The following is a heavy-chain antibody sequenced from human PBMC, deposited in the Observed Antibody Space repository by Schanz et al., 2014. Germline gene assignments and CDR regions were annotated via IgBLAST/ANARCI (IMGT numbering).Heavy chain of an antibody. D-gene: IGHD3-10*01. Sequence: QVYLVESGGDLVKPGGSLRLSCAASGFTFSDYYMAWIRQAPGKGLEWVSHISGSSIHKNYADSVKGRFSISRDNGETSVYLQSNSLGVEDADVYYSARGIITMVPGCDVGAFDMWGQGTMVTVSS. J-gene: IGHJ3*02. CDR3: ARGIITMVPGCDVGAFDM. V-gene: IGHV3-11*05. CDR1: GFTFSDYY. CDR2: ISGSSIHK.